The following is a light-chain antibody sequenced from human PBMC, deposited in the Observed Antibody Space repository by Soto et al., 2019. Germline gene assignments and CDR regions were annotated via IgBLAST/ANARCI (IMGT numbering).Light chain of an antibody. CDR1: QSISSW. Sequence: DIHLTQSPSSLSASVGDRVTITCRASQSISSWLAWYQQKPGKAPKFLIYDASNLESGVPSRFSGSGSGTDFTLTISSLQPDDFATYYCQQYSTYSRTFGQGTKVDIK. CDR3: QQYSTYSRT. J-gene: IGKJ1*01. CDR2: DAS. V-gene: IGKV1-5*01.